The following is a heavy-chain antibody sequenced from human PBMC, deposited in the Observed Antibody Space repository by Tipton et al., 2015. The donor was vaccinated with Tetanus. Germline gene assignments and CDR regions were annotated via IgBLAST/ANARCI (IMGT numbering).Heavy chain of an antibody. CDR3: ARDPHTIRTGNHRGFDY. V-gene: IGHV3-7*03. CDR2: IKQDGNEK. J-gene: IGHJ4*02. D-gene: IGHD3-10*01. Sequence: SLRLSCAASGFDFRSDWMTWVRQAPGKGLEWVANIKQDGNEKYHVDSVKGRFTISRDNGKNLLYLEMNSLRVEDTAVYYRARDPHTIRTGNHRGFDYWGQGTLVTVSS. CDR1: GFDFRSDW.